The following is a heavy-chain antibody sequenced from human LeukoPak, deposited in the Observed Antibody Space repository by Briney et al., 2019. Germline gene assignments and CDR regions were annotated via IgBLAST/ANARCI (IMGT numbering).Heavy chain of an antibody. D-gene: IGHD3-16*02. V-gene: IGHV3-15*01. J-gene: IGHJ4*02. CDR2: IKSKTDGGTT. CDR1: GFTFSNAW. Sequence: GGSLRLSCAASGFTFSNAWMSWVRQAPGKGLEWVGRIKSKTDGGTTDYAAPVKGRFTISRDDSKNTLYLQMNSLKTEDTAVYYCTTLITFGGVIVSYWGQGTLVTVSS. CDR3: TTLITFGGVIVSY.